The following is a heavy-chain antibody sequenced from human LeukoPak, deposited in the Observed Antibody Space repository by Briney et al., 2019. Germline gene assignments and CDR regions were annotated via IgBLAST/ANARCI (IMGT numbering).Heavy chain of an antibody. CDR3: AREEDLSGFYDWFDP. J-gene: IGHJ5*02. Sequence: SQTLSLTCAISGDSVSSNSAGWNWIRQSPSRGLEWLGRTYYRSKWYNDYAVSVKSRITINPDTSKNQFSLRLNSVTPEDTAVYYCAREEDLSGFYDWFDPWGQGTLVTVSS. CDR2: TYYRSKWYN. CDR1: GDSVSSNSAG. D-gene: IGHD3-9*01. V-gene: IGHV6-1*01.